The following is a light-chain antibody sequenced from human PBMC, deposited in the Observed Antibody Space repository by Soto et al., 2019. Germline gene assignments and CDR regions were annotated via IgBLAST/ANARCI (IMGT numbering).Light chain of an antibody. V-gene: IGKV1-17*01. CDR2: DAS. CDR3: QQANSFPFN. CDR1: QGIRND. Sequence: DIQMTQSPSSLSASVGDRVIITCRASQGIRNDLGWYQQKPGKAPKLLIYDASSLESGVPSRFSGSGSGTEFTLTITSLKPDDFATYYCQQANSFPFNFGQGTRREIK. J-gene: IGKJ5*01.